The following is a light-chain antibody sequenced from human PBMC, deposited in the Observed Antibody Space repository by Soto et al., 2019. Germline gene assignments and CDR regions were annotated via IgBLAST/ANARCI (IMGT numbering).Light chain of an antibody. V-gene: IGLV2-23*01. CDR1: SSDIGTYNL. Sequence: QSVLTQPASVSGSPGQSITISCTGTSSDIGTYNLVSWYQHYPGNAPKLMIYEGIKRPSGVSNRFSGSKSGNTAFLTISGLQAEDEADYYCCSYAGSGTDNYVFGSGTKVTVL. J-gene: IGLJ1*01. CDR2: EGI. CDR3: CSYAGSGTDNYV.